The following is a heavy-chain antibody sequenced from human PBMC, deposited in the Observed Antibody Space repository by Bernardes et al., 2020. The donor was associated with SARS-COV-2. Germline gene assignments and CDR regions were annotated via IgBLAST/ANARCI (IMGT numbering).Heavy chain of an antibody. D-gene: IGHD3-9*01. CDR2: TYYRSKWYN. Sequence: SQTLSLTCAISGDSFSSNSAAWNWHRQSPSRGLEWLGRTYYRSKWYNDYAVSVKSRITINPDTSKNQFSLQLNSVTPEDTAVYYCARVENFDWLLSVSRGGMDVWGQGTTVTVSS. CDR3: ARVENFDWLLSVSRGGMDV. V-gene: IGHV6-1*01. CDR1: GDSFSSNSAA. J-gene: IGHJ6*02.